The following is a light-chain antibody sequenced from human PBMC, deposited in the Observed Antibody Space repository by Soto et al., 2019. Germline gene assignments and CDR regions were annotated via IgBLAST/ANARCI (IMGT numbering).Light chain of an antibody. CDR1: SGHSSYA. Sequence: QLVLTQSPSASASLGASVKLTCTLGSGHSSYAIAWHQQQPEKGPRYLMKLNSDGSHSKGDGIPDRFSGSSSGAERYLTXXXXXXXXXXXYYCQTWGTGPAVFGGGTQL. J-gene: IGLJ7*01. V-gene: IGLV4-69*01. CDR3: QTWGTGPAV. CDR2: LNSDGSH.